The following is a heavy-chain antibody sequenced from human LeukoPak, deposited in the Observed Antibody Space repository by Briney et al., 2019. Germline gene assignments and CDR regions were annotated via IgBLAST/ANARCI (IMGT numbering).Heavy chain of an antibody. J-gene: IGHJ4*01. CDR1: GGPISSSNYC. V-gene: IGHV4-39*01. CDR2: ISYSGTT. D-gene: IGHD6-25*01. Sequence: KPSETLSLTCTVSGGPISSSNYCWGWIRQPPGMGLEWIGSISYSGTTYYNPSLKSRVTISADTSNNQFSLRLTSVTAADTAVYFCARHPSSAWHADYWGHGTLVTVSS. CDR3: ARHPSSAWHADY.